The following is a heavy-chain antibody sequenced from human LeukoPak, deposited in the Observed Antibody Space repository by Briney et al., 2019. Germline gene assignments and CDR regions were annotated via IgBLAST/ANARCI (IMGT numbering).Heavy chain of an antibody. D-gene: IGHD6-13*01. CDR3: VKDYSTIAAAANPLFDY. CDR1: GFTFSSYA. Sequence: PGGSLRLSCAASGFTFSSYAVTWVRQAPGKGLESVSGITGSGDTTFYADSVKGRFTISRDNSKNTLYLQMHSLRAEDTAVYYCVKDYSTIAAAANPLFDYWGQGALVTVSS. J-gene: IGHJ4*02. V-gene: IGHV3-23*01. CDR2: ITGSGDTT.